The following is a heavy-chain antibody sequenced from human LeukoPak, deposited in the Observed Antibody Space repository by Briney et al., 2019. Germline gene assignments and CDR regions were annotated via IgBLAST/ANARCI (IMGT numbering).Heavy chain of an antibody. CDR1: GFTFSIHT. CDR2: ISSSSSTI. J-gene: IGHJ5*02. V-gene: IGHV3-48*04. CDR3: ARASTYHYDWFDP. D-gene: IGHD2-2*01. Sequence: GGSLRLSCAGSGFTFSIHTMNWVRQAPGKGLEWVSYISSSSSTIYYADSVKGRFTISRENAKNTLYLQMNSLRAEDTAVYYCARASTYHYDWFDPWGQGTLVTVSS.